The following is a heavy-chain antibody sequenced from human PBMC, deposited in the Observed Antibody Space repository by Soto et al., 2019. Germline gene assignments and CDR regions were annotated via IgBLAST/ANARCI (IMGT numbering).Heavy chain of an antibody. CDR2: SNPNSGDT. CDR1: GYIFTDYY. CDR3: ARVTSRPNWFDP. J-gene: IGHJ5*02. Sequence: GASVKVSCKASGYIFTDYYIHWVRQAPGRGLEWMGWSNPNSGDTNYAQKFHGRVTLTRDKSISTAYMELRRLRSDDTAVYYCARVTSRPNWFDPWGQGTLVTVSS. V-gene: IGHV1-2*02.